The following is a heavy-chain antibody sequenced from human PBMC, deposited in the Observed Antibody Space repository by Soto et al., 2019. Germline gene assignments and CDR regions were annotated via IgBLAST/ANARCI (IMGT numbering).Heavy chain of an antibody. CDR2: INPYNGNR. J-gene: IGHJ4*02. CDR1: GYTLTSYG. V-gene: IGHV1-18*01. Sequence: QVQLVQSGGEVKKAGASVKVSCKASGYTLTSYGIGWVRQAPGQGLEWMGWINPYNGNRNYAQNLQGRVTMTTDTSTSTAYMELRSLRSDDTAVYYCARDQIGSGSCDYWGQGTLVTVSS. D-gene: IGHD3-10*01. CDR3: ARDQIGSGSCDY.